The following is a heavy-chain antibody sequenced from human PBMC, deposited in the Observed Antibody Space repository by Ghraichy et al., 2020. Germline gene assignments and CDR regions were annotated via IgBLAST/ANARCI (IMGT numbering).Heavy chain of an antibody. CDR2: ISGSGGST. CDR1: GFNFSSYA. Sequence: GGSLRLSCAASGFNFSSYAMSWVRQAPGKGLEWVSAISGSGGSTYYADSVKGRFTISRDNSKNTLYLQMNSLRAEDTAVYYCAKDDGVSVTRWFDPWGQGTLVTVSS. V-gene: IGHV3-23*01. D-gene: IGHD4-17*01. J-gene: IGHJ5*02. CDR3: AKDDGVSVTRWFDP.